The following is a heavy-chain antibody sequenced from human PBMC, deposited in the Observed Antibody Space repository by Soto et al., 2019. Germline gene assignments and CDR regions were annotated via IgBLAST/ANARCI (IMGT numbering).Heavy chain of an antibody. CDR3: ARDPSPSIVPQNWFDP. CDR1: GFTFDDYA. Sequence: GGSLRLSCAASGFTFDDYAMHWVRQAPGKGLEWVSGISWNSGSIGYADSVKGRFTISRDNAKNSLYLQMNSLRAEDTAVYYCARDPSPSIVPQNWFDPWGQGTLVTVSS. D-gene: IGHD2-2*01. V-gene: IGHV3-9*01. J-gene: IGHJ5*02. CDR2: ISWNSGSI.